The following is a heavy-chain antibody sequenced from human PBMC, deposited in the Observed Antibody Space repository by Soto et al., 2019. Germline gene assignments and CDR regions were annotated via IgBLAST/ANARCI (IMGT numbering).Heavy chain of an antibody. CDR3: ARDKITGLFDY. D-gene: IGHD2-8*02. J-gene: IGHJ4*02. V-gene: IGHV4-34*01. Sequence: SETLSLTCAVYGGSFSGYYWTWIRQPPGTGLERIGEINHSGSTNYNPSLKSRVTISVDTSRNQFSLKLTSVTAADTAVYYCARDKITGLFDYWGQGTLVTVSS. CDR2: INHSGST. CDR1: GGSFSGYY.